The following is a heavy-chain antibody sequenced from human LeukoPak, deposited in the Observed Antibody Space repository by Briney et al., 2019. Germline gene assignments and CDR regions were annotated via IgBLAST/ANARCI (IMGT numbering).Heavy chain of an antibody. CDR3: ARHAMSSAINGDDAFDI. Sequence: GASVKVSCKASGYTFTSYSISWVRQAPGQGLEWMGWISAYNGNTNYAQKLQGRVTMTTDTSTSTAYMELRSLRSDDTAVYYCARHAMSSAINGDDAFDIWGQGTMVTVSS. V-gene: IGHV1-18*01. CDR1: GYTFTSYS. J-gene: IGHJ3*02. D-gene: IGHD7-27*01. CDR2: ISAYNGNT.